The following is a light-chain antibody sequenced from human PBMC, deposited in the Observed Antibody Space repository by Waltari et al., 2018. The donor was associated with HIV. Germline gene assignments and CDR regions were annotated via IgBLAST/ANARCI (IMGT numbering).Light chain of an antibody. CDR3: AAWDDSLSGV. V-gene: IGLV1-47*01. J-gene: IGLJ3*02. Sequence: QSVLTQPPSASGTPGQRVTFSCSGSSSNIGSNYVYWYQQLPGTAPKLLIYRNNPRPSGVPDRFSGSKSGTSASLAISGLRSEDEADYYCAAWDDSLSGVFGGGTKLTVL. CDR1: SSNIGSNY. CDR2: RNN.